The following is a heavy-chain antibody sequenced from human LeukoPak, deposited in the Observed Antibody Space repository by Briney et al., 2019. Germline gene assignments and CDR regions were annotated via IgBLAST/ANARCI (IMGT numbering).Heavy chain of an antibody. V-gene: IGHV4-59*06. D-gene: IGHD3-10*01. CDR3: ARVGYYYGSGSPALDYNWFDP. J-gene: IGHJ5*02. CDR2: IYYSGST. CDR1: GGSISSYY. Sequence: PSETLSLTCTVSGGSISSYYWSWIRQPPGKGLEWIGYIYYSGSTYYNPSLKSRVTISVDTSKNQFSLKLSSVTAADTAVYYCARVGYYYGSGSPALDYNWFDPWGQGTLVTVSS.